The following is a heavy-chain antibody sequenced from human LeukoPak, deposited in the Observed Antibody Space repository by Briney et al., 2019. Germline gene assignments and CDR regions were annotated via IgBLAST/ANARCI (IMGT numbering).Heavy chain of an antibody. V-gene: IGHV3-48*03. CDR2: ISSSGSTI. CDR1: GFTFSSYE. D-gene: IGHD6-13*01. Sequence: GGSLRLSCAASGFTFSSYEMNWVRQAPGKGLEWVSYISSSGSTIYYADSVKGRFTISRDNAKNSLYLQMNSLRAEDTAVYYCARELGGIAAAGTGWFDPWGQGTLVTVSS. J-gene: IGHJ5*02. CDR3: ARELGGIAAAGTGWFDP.